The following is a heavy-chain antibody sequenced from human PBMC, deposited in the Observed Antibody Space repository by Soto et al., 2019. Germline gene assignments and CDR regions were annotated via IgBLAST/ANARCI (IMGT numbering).Heavy chain of an antibody. CDR3: ARARSRGWHYLAL. V-gene: IGHV3-30-3*01. CDR1: GFTFNTYT. CDR2: ISYGSTYK. J-gene: IGHJ4*02. Sequence: QVQLVESGGGVVQPGRSLTVSCAASGFTFNTYTIHWVRQAPGKGLEWVAVISYGSTYKYYADSVKGRFTISRADYKNTLSLQMNNLTVGDTAVYYGARARSRGWHYLALWGQGTLVTVSS. D-gene: IGHD2-15*01.